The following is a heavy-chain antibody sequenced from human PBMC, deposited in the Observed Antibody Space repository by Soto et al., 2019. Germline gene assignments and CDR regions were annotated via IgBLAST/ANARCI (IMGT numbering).Heavy chain of an antibody. J-gene: IGHJ4*02. Sequence: QITLMESGPTLVKPTQTLTLTCTFSGFSLNTGGVGVGWIRQPPGTALEWLAVIFCDDDKRYSPSLKSRPTIIKDTDKNQVVLLMTNMDPVDTATYYSSHRMAKYNFWNGGYFDFWGQGILVIVSA. CDR1: GFSLNTGGVG. D-gene: IGHD3-3*01. CDR3: SHRMAKYNFWNGGYFDF. V-gene: IGHV2-5*02. CDR2: IFCDDDK.